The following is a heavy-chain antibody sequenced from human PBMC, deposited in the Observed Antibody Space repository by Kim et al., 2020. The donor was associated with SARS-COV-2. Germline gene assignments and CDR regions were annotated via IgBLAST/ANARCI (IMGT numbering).Heavy chain of an antibody. CDR3: AKGDAQVVTAIPDY. V-gene: IGHV3-23*01. Sequence: GGSLRLSCAASGFTFSSYAMSWVRQAPGKGLEWVSGISASGAGTYYADSVRGRFAISRDNSKNTLYLQMNSLRAEDTAIYYCAKGDAQVVTAIPDYWGQGTLVTVSS. CDR2: ISASGAGT. CDR1: GFTFSSYA. D-gene: IGHD2-21*02. J-gene: IGHJ4*02.